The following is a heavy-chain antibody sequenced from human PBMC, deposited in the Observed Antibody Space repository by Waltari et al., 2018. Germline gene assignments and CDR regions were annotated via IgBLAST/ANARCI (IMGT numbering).Heavy chain of an antibody. D-gene: IGHD2-15*01. V-gene: IGHV4-4*02. J-gene: IGHJ4*02. CDR1: GDSWDPMSSNSW. CDR3: ARDRGRGIYLDS. CDR2: VHRTGRT. Sequence: QVKLQESGPGLVKPSETLSLTCAVSGDSWDPMSSNSWWSWVRQSPGKGLEWIGQVHRTGRTNYSPSFEGRVTVSIDTSNNQFSLKMAFATAADTALYYCARDRGRGIYLDSWGQGTLVTVSP.